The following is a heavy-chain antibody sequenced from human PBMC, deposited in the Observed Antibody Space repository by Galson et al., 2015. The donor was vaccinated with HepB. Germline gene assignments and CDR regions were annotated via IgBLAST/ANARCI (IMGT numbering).Heavy chain of an antibody. J-gene: IGHJ4*02. V-gene: IGHV4-39*01. CDR2: IYYSGST. CDR1: GGSISSSSYY. Sequence: SETLSLTCTVSGGSISSSSYYWGWIRQPPGTGLEWIGSIYYSGSTYYNPSLKSRVTISVDTSKNQFSLKLSSVTAADTAVYYCARTYSSGWLDYWGQGTLVTVSS. D-gene: IGHD6-19*01. CDR3: ARTYSSGWLDY.